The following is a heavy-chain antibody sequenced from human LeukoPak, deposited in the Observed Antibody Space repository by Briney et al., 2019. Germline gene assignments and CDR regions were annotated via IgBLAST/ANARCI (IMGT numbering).Heavy chain of an antibody. V-gene: IGHV3-30*02. CDR2: IRYDGSNK. D-gene: IGHD5-12*01. Sequence: PGGSLRLSCAASGFTFSSYGMHWVRQAPGRGLEWVAFIRYDGSNKYYADSVKGRFTISRDNSKNTLYLQMNSLSAEDTAVYYCAKDSHGKWLRLYYFDHWGQGTLVTVSS. CDR1: GFTFSSYG. J-gene: IGHJ4*02. CDR3: AKDSHGKWLRLYYFDH.